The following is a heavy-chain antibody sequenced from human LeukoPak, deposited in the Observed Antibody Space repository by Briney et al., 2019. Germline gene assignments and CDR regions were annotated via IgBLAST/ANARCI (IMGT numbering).Heavy chain of an antibody. CDR3: ARGHVDYYGFFDL. CDR2: ISGSGGTT. D-gene: IGHD3-10*01. CDR1: GFSFNTYA. V-gene: IGHV3-23*01. Sequence: PGMSLRLSCAASGFSFNTYAMTWVRQAPGKGLEWVSTISGSGGTTHYVDSVKGRFTISRDNSKNTMYLQVNSLRAEDTAVYFCARGHVDYYGFFDLWGQGALVTVSS. J-gene: IGHJ4*02.